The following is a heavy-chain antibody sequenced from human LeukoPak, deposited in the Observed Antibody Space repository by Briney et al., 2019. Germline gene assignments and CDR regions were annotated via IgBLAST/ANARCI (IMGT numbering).Heavy chain of an antibody. Sequence: SETLSLTCTVSGGSISSYYWSWIRQPPGKGLEWIGYIYYSGSTNYNPSLKSRVTISVDTSKNQFSLKLSSVTAADTAVYYCARGQYYYDSSGYYYVDYCGQGTLVTVSS. CDR1: GGSISSYY. D-gene: IGHD3-22*01. V-gene: IGHV4-59*01. J-gene: IGHJ4*02. CDR3: ARGQYYYDSSGYYYVDY. CDR2: IYYSGST.